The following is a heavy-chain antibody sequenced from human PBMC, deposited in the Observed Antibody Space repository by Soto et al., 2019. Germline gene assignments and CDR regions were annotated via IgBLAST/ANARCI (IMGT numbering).Heavy chain of an antibody. CDR1: GGTFSSHA. CDR2: IIPIFGTA. D-gene: IGHD4-17*01. V-gene: IGHV1-69*13. J-gene: IGHJ4*02. CDR3: ARDDYGGNSAHY. Sequence: ASVKVSCKASGGTFSSHAISWVRQAPGQGLEWMGGIIPIFGTANYAQKFQGRVTITADESTSTAYMELSSLRSEDTAVYYCARDDYGGNSAHYWGQGTLVTVSS.